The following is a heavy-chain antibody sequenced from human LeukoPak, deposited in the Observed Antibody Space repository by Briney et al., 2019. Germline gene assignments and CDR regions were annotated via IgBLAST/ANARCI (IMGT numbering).Heavy chain of an antibody. Sequence: SETLSLTCTVSGGSISSYYWSWIRQPAGKGLEWIGRIYTSGSTNYNPSLKSRVTMSVDTSKNQFSLKLTSVTTADTAVYYCARPVTARGGSGWPQHIDYWGQGTLVSVSS. V-gene: IGHV4-4*07. J-gene: IGHJ4*02. CDR1: GGSISSYY. CDR3: ARPVTARGGSGWPQHIDY. CDR2: IYTSGST. D-gene: IGHD6-19*01.